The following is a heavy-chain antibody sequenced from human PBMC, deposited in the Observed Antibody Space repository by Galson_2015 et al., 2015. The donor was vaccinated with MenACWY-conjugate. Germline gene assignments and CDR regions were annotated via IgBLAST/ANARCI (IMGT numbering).Heavy chain of an antibody. V-gene: IGHV5-51*03. Sequence: QSGAEVKKPGESLKISCKGSGYSFSSYWIGWVRQMPGKGLEWMGIIDPGDSETRYSPSFQGQVTISADKSINTAYLQWSSLKASDTAIYYCARGYIAKGLSSYWGQGTLVTVSS. D-gene: IGHD2-21*01. J-gene: IGHJ4*02. CDR1: GYSFSSYW. CDR2: IDPGDSET. CDR3: ARGYIAKGLSSY.